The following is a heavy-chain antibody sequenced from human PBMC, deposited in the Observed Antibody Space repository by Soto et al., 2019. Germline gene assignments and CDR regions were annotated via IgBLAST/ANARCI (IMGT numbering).Heavy chain of an antibody. CDR2: IIPNIGTT. CDR3: VRDDASITIMGY. V-gene: IGHV1-18*04. CDR1: GYTFTGYY. Sequence: ASVKVSCKASGYTFTGYYMHWVRQAPGQGLEWMGGIIPNIGTTNYAQKLQGRVTMTTDTSTSTAYMELRSLRSEDTAVYYCVRDDASITIMGYWGQGTLVTVSS. J-gene: IGHJ4*02. D-gene: IGHD3-10*01.